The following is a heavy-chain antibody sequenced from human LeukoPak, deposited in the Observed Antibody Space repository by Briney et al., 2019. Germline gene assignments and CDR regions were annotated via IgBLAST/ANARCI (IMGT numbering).Heavy chain of an antibody. CDR1: GGSISSGSYY. D-gene: IGHD6-19*01. V-gene: IGHV4-61*02. CDR2: IYTSGST. Sequence: PSETLSLTCTVSGGSISSGSYYWSWNRQPAGKGLEWIGRIYTSGSTNYNPSLKSRVTISVDTSKNQFSLKLSSVTAADTAVYYCARTPSHSSGWYVYYYYMDVWGKGTTVTVSS. J-gene: IGHJ6*03. CDR3: ARTPSHSSGWYVYYYYMDV.